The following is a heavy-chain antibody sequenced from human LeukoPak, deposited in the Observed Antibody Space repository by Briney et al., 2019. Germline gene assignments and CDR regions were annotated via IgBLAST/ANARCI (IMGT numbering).Heavy chain of an antibody. D-gene: IGHD3-22*01. CDR1: GGTFISYA. CDR3: AIMVTYDSSGYYLNWFDP. Sequence: SVKVSCKASGGTFISYAINWVRQAPGQGLEWMGGIIPIFGTANYAQKFQGRVTITADESTSTAYMELSSLRSEDTAVYYCAIMVTYDSSGYYLNWFDPWGQGTLVTVSS. CDR2: IIPIFGTA. J-gene: IGHJ5*02. V-gene: IGHV1-69*13.